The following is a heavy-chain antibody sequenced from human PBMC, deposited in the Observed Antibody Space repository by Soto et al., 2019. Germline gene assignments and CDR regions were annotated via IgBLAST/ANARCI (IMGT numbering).Heavy chain of an antibody. J-gene: IGHJ4*02. Sequence: GGSLRLSCVVSVFPLGANAMGWVRQAPGKGLEWVSGLSNTGRRTSYADSVKGRFNISRDNSENTVYLQMNSLRVEDTAVYYCATEMGATRGPFDNWGQGTLVTVSS. D-gene: IGHD1-26*01. CDR3: ATEMGATRGPFDN. CDR1: VFPLGANA. V-gene: IGHV3-23*01. CDR2: LSNTGRRT.